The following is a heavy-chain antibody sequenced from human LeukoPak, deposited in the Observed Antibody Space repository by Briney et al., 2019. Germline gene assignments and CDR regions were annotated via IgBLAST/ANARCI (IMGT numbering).Heavy chain of an antibody. Sequence: PGGSLRLSCAASGFTFSSYAMSWVRQAPGKGLEWVSAISGSGGSTYYADSVKGRFTISRDNSKNTLYLQMNSLRAEDTAVYYCARDRGDFWSGYLSSFDPWGQGTLVTVSS. J-gene: IGHJ5*02. CDR3: ARDRGDFWSGYLSSFDP. D-gene: IGHD3-3*01. CDR2: ISGSGGST. CDR1: GFTFSSYA. V-gene: IGHV3-23*01.